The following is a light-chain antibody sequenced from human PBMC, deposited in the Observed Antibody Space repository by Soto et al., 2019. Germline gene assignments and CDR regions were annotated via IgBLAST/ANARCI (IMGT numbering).Light chain of an antibody. CDR2: EDN. CDR3: CSYAGDSNV. J-gene: IGLJ1*01. V-gene: IGLV2-23*02. CDR1: SSDVGNYKF. Sequence: QSALTQPASVSESPGQSITISCTGTSSDVGNYKFVSWYQHHPGRAPKLMIYEDNKRPSGVSDRFSGSKSGNTASLTISGLQIDDEADYYCCSYAGDSNVFGTGTQLTVL.